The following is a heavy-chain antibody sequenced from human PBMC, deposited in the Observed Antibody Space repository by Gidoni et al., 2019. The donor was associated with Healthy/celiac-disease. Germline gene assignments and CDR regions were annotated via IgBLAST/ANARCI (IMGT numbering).Heavy chain of an antibody. Sequence: EVQLVESGGGLVKPGRSLRLSCTASGFTFGDYAMSWFRQAPGKGLGWVGFNRSKAYGGTTEYAASVKGRFTISRDDSKSIAYLQMNSLKTEDTAVYYCTRGYCSGSSCYYLFAFDIWGQGTMVAVSS. J-gene: IGHJ3*02. CDR2: NRSKAYGGTT. V-gene: IGHV3-49*05. D-gene: IGHD2-15*01. CDR3: TRGYCSGSSCYYLFAFDI. CDR1: GFTFGDYA.